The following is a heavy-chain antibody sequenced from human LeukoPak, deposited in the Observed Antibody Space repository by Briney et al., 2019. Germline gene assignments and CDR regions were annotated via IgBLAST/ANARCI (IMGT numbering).Heavy chain of an antibody. V-gene: IGHV4-39*01. CDR2: IYYSGST. CDR3: ARLQRAAAIDY. CDR1: GGSISSSSYH. Sequence: SETLSLTCTVSGGSISSSSYHWGWIRQPPGKGLEWIGSIYYSGSTYYNPSLKSRVTISVDTSKNQFSLKLSSVTAADTAVYDCARLQRAAAIDYWGQGTLVTVSS. J-gene: IGHJ4*02. D-gene: IGHD6-13*01.